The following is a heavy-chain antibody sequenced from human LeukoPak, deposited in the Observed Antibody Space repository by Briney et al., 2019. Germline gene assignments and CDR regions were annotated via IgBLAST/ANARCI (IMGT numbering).Heavy chain of an antibody. D-gene: IGHD3-10*01. Sequence: SVRVSCTASGGIFSSYAISWVRQAPGQGLEWMGGIIPIFGTANYAQKFQGRVTITADESTSTAYMELSSLRSEDTAVYYCATRLGVGDAFDIWGQGTMVTVSS. CDR3: ATRLGVGDAFDI. V-gene: IGHV1-69*01. J-gene: IGHJ3*02. CDR1: GGIFSSYA. CDR2: IIPIFGTA.